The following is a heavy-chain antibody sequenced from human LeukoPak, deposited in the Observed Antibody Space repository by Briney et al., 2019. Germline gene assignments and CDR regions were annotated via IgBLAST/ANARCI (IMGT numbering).Heavy chain of an antibody. V-gene: IGHV1-2*02. CDR1: GYTFTGYY. CDR3: ARGMTGDY. D-gene: IGHD3-9*01. CDR2: INPDSGGT. Sequence: ASVKVSCKASGYTFTGYYIHWVRQAPGQGLQWMGWINPDSGGTSYAQKFQGRVTTTRDTSITTAYMELSRLTSDDTAVYYCARGMTGDYWGQGTLVTVSS. J-gene: IGHJ4*02.